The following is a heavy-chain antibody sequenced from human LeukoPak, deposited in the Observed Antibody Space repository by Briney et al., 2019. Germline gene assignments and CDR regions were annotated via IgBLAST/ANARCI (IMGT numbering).Heavy chain of an antibody. CDR2: ISGSTTYI. CDR3: ARDPPSSTWFDFDY. D-gene: IGHD6-13*01. Sequence: GGSLRLSCAASGFTFSSYSMHWVRQAPEKGLEWVSSISGSTTYIYYSDSVKGRFTISRDNAKNSLYLQMNSLRAEDTAVYYCARDPPSSTWFDFDYWGQGTLVTVSS. V-gene: IGHV3-21*01. J-gene: IGHJ4*02. CDR1: GFTFSSYS.